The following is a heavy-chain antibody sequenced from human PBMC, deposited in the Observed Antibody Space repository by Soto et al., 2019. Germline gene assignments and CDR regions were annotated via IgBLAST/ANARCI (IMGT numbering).Heavy chain of an antibody. J-gene: IGHJ4*01. CDR2: TYYRSRWYH. CDR1: GDSISSNSAA. Sequence: PSQTLSLTCAISGDSISSNSAAWNWIRQSPSRGFEWLGRTYYRSRWYHDYAVSVKSRIIINPDTSKNQVSLQLNSVTPDDTAVYCCPSYRYDFWGQRTVVTV. V-gene: IGHV6-1*01. D-gene: IGHD3-3*01. CDR3: PSYRYDF.